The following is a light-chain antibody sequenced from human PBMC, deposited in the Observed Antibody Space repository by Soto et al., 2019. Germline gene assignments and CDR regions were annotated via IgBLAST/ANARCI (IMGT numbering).Light chain of an antibody. J-gene: IGKJ1*01. CDR3: QHYNNWPRT. CDR2: GAS. Sequence: EIVMTQSPATLSVSPGERATLPCRASQSVSSKLAWYQQKPGQAPRLLISGASTRATGIPARFSGSGSGTEFTLTISSLQSEDFAVYYCQHYNNWPRTFGQGTKVDIK. CDR1: QSVSSK. V-gene: IGKV3-15*01.